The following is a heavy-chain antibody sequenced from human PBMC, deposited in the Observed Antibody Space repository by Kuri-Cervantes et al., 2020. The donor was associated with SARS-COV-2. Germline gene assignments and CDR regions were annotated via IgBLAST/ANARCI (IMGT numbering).Heavy chain of an antibody. CDR2: IYYSGST. J-gene: IGHJ4*02. CDR3: ARGNELWGNHFDY. Sequence: LRLSCHSSGGSISSGGYYWSWIRQHPGKGLEWIGYIYYSGSTYYNPSLKSRVTISVDTSKSQFSLKLSSVTAADTAVYYCARGNELWGNHFDYWGQGTLVTVSS. CDR1: GGSISSGGYY. V-gene: IGHV4-31*03. D-gene: IGHD5-18*01.